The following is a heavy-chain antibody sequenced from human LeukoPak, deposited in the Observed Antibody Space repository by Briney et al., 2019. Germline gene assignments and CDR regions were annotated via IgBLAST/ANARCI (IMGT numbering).Heavy chain of an antibody. CDR1: GFTFSSYA. CDR3: AREAGKDYYDSSGCIDY. Sequence: GGSLRLSCAASGFTFSSYAMSWVRQAPGEGLEWVANIKQDGSEKYYVDSVKGRFTISRDNAKKSLYLQMNSLRVEDTAVYYCAREAGKDYYDSSGCIDYWGQGTLVTVSS. D-gene: IGHD3-22*01. J-gene: IGHJ4*02. V-gene: IGHV3-7*01. CDR2: IKQDGSEK.